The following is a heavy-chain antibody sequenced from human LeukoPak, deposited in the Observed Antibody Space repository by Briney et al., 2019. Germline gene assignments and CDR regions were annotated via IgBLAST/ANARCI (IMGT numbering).Heavy chain of an antibody. J-gene: IGHJ4*02. V-gene: IGHV4-34*01. CDR1: GGSFSGYY. CDR3: ARAHVSSGWYPFDY. D-gene: IGHD6-19*01. CDR2: IYYSGST. Sequence: SSETLSLTCAVYGGSFSGYYWSWIRQPPGKGLEWIGSIYYSGSTYYNPSLKSRVTISVDTSKNQFSLKLSSVTAADTAVYYCARAHVSSGWYPFDYWGQGTLVTVSS.